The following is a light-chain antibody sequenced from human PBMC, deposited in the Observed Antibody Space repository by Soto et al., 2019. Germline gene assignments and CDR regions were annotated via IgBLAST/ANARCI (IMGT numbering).Light chain of an antibody. CDR1: QSISTY. J-gene: IGKJ2*01. V-gene: IGKV1-39*01. CDR3: QQSYSIPYA. Sequence: DIRMTQSPSSLSASVGDRVTITCRASQSISTYLNWYQQKAGKAPKLLIYAASSLQSGVLSRFSGSGSGTVFTLTIGSLQPEDFATYYCQQSYSIPYAFGQGTNLEI. CDR2: AAS.